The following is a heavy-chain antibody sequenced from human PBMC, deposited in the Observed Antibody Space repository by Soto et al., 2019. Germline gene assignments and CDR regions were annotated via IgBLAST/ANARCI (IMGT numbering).Heavy chain of an antibody. Sequence: QVQLVQSGAEVKKPGASVKVSCKASGYTFTNYAMHWVRHAPGQRLEWMGWINAGNGNTKYSQQFQGRVTITRDTAASTAYMELSSLRAEDTAVYYCARSSGYYYLEYWGQGTLVTVSS. V-gene: IGHV1-3*01. CDR2: INAGNGNT. CDR1: GYTFTNYA. CDR3: ARSSGYYYLEY. D-gene: IGHD3-22*01. J-gene: IGHJ4*02.